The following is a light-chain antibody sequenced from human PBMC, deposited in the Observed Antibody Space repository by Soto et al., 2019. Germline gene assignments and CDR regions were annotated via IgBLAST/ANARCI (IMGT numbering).Light chain of an antibody. Sequence: QSVLTQPPSASGSPGQSVTISCTGTSSDVGGYNYVSWYQHHPGNAPKLMIYEVNKRTSGVPDRFSGSKSGNTASLTVSGLQAEDEADYYCSSYAGSNTPYVFGTGTKVPVL. CDR3: SSYAGSNTPYV. J-gene: IGLJ1*01. CDR1: SSDVGGYNY. CDR2: EVN. V-gene: IGLV2-8*01.